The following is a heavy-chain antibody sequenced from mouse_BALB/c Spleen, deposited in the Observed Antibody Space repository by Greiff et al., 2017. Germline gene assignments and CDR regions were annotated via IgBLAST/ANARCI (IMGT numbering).Heavy chain of an antibody. CDR2: IYPGNVNT. J-gene: IGHJ3*01. CDR1: GYTFTSYY. Sequence: QVQLKESGPELVKPGASVRISCKASGYTFTSYYIHWVKQRPGQGLEWIGWIYPGNVNTKYNEKFKGKATLTADKSSSTAYMQLSSLTSEDSAVYFCAREGENGYGLAYWGQGTLVTVSA. CDR3: AREGENGYGLAY. D-gene: IGHD2-14*01. V-gene: IGHV1S56*01.